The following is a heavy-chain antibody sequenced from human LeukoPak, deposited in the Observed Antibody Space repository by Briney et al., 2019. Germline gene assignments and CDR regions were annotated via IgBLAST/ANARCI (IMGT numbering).Heavy chain of an antibody. CDR3: VRGRGSYGWFDP. V-gene: IGHV3-74*01. J-gene: IGHJ5*02. D-gene: IGHD3-10*01. CDR1: GFTSSSYW. Sequence: GGSLRLSCAASGFTSSSYWMHWVRQVPGKGLVWVSRISGDGTARNYADSVKGRFTISRDDAKNTVGLQMNSLRGEDTAVYYCVRGRGSYGWFDPWGQGTLVTVSS. CDR2: ISGDGTAR.